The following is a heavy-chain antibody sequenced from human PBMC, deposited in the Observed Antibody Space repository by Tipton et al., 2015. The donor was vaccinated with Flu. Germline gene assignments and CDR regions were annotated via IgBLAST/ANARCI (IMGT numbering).Heavy chain of an antibody. D-gene: IGHD3-10*02. J-gene: IGHJ4*02. Sequence: LRLSCSVSGYSIRSAYYWGWVRRPPGKGLEWIGTIYHSGTTYYNPSLKSRLTISVDTSKNQFSLRPSAVTAADTAVYYCARHTGDSVRGVINYWGEGTLVTVS. CDR1: GYSIRSAYY. V-gene: IGHV4-38-2*01. CDR3: ARHTGDSVRGVINY. CDR2: IYHSGTT.